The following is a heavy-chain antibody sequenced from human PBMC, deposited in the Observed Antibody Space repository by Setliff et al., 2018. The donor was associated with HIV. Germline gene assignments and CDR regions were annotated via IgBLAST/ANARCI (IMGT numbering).Heavy chain of an antibody. V-gene: IGHV5-51*01. CDR1: GYSFTSYW. J-gene: IGHJ3*02. D-gene: IGHD6-6*01. CDR2: IYPGDSDT. Sequence: PGESLKISCKGSGYSFTSYWIGWVRQMPGKGLEWMGIIYPGDSDTRYSPSFQGQVTISADKSISTAYLQRSSLKASDTAMYYCARQRSIAARPNSAFDIWGQGTMVTVSS. CDR3: ARQRSIAARPNSAFDI.